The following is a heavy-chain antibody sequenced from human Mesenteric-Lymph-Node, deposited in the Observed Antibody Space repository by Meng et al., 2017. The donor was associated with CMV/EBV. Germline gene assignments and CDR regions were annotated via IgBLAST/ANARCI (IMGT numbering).Heavy chain of an antibody. CDR2: INPNSGGT. V-gene: IGHV1-2*02. CDR3: ARGLTALNSYTVMGY. CDR1: GYTFTDYY. Sequence: SGYTFTDYYMHWVRQAPGQGLEWMGWINPNSGGTNYAQKFQDRVTMTRDTSISTAYMELSSLRSDDTAMYYGARGLTALNSYTVMGYWGQGALVTVSS. J-gene: IGHJ4*02. D-gene: IGHD3-16*01.